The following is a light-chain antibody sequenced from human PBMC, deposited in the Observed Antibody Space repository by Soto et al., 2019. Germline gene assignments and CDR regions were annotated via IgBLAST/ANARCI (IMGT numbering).Light chain of an antibody. V-gene: IGKV3-20*01. Sequence: VLTQSPGTLSLSPAERATLSCRASQSVNNNYLAWFQQKPGQAPRLLIYGASSRATGIPDRFSGSGSGTDFTLTISRLEPEDFAVYYCQQYSNTPQTFGQGTKVEIK. CDR1: QSVNNNY. CDR3: QQYSNTPQT. CDR2: GAS. J-gene: IGKJ2*01.